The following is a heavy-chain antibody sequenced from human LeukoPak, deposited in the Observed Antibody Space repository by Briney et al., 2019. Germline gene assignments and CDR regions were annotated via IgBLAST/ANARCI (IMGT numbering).Heavy chain of an antibody. CDR3: ARGFSSLFDY. V-gene: IGHV3-21*01. CDR1: GFTFSNYS. CDR2: ISSSSSYI. D-gene: IGHD6-13*01. J-gene: IGHJ4*02. Sequence: GGSLRLSCAASGFTFSNYSMHWVRQAPGKGLEWVSSISSSSSYIYYADSVKGRFTISRDNAKNSLYLQMNSLRAEDTAVYYCARGFSSLFDYWGQGTLVTVSS.